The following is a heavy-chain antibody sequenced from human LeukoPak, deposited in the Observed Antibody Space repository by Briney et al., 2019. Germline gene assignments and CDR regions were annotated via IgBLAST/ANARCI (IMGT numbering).Heavy chain of an antibody. CDR1: GYTFTGAY. Sequence: ASVKVSCKASGYTFTGAYMHWVRQAPGQGLEWMGWINPNSGGTQFAQKFQGRVTMTRDTSISTTYMELDRLRSDDTAVYYCARVLFNSGYDFWGQGTLVTVSS. J-gene: IGHJ4*02. V-gene: IGHV1-2*02. CDR2: INPNSGGT. CDR3: ARVLFNSGYDF. D-gene: IGHD2-21*01.